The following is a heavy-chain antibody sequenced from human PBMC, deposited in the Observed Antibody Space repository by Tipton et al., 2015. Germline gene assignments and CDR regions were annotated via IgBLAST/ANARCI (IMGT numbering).Heavy chain of an antibody. CDR3: ARDKTFEAFDI. Sequence: TLSLTCTVSGGSIGGGYYWRLLRQYPGKGLEWIGFVYYSGYTNYNPSLTSRLTISVDTSRNQFSLHLKSVTAADTAVYYCARDKTFEAFDIWGQGTKVTVSS. J-gene: IGHJ3*02. D-gene: IGHD2/OR15-2a*01. CDR2: VYYSGYT. CDR1: GGSIGGGYY. V-gene: IGHV4-31*03.